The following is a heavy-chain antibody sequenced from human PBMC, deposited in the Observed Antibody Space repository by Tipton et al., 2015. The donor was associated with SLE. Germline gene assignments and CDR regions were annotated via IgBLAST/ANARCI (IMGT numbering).Heavy chain of an antibody. CDR2: IYHSGTS. J-gene: IGHJ5*02. CDR3: ASRADWFDP. V-gene: IGHV4-61*08. Sequence: TLSLTCTVSGGSISSGGYYWSWIRQPPGKGLQWIGYIYHSGTSHYNPSLKSRVTMSVDTSKNQFSLRLTSVTAADTAIYYCASRADWFDPWGQGTLVTVSS. CDR1: GGSISSGGYY.